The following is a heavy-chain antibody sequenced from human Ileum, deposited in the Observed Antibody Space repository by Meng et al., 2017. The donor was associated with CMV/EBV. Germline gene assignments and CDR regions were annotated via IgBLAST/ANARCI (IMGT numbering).Heavy chain of an antibody. CDR3: VRGDTRDF. J-gene: IGHJ4*02. CDR2: ISSDGGYS. Sequence: SLRLSCAASGFTFSSSTMNWVRQAPGEGLEWVSSISSDGGYSPYADSVRGRFTISRDNAKDLLYLQMDSLRAEDTAVYYCVRGDTRDFWGQGTLVTVSS. CDR1: GFTFSSST. V-gene: IGHV3-21*06.